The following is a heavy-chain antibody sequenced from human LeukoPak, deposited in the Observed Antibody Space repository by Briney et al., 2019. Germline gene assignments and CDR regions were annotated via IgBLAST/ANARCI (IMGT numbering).Heavy chain of an antibody. V-gene: IGHV3-23*01. CDR3: AKRSGIAVDRYFDY. Sequence: PGGSLRLSCAASGFTFSSYAMSWVRQAPGKGLEWVSAISGSGGSTYYADSVKGRFTISRDNSKNTLYLQMNSLRAEDAAVYYCAKRSGIAVDRYFDYWGQGTLVTVSS. J-gene: IGHJ4*02. D-gene: IGHD6-19*01. CDR2: ISGSGGST. CDR1: GFTFSSYA.